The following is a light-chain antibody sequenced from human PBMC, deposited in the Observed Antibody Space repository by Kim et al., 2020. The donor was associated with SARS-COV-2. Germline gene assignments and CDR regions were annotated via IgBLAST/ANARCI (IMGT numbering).Light chain of an antibody. CDR2: AAS. CDR1: QGIRNY. CDR3: QKYNSAPRT. J-gene: IGKJ1*01. V-gene: IGKV1-27*01. Sequence: DIQMTQSPSSLSASVGDRATITCRASQGIRNYLAWYQQKPGKVPKLLIYAASTLQSGVPSRFSGSGSGTDFTLTISSLQPEDVATYYCQKYNSAPRTFCQRTKVDI.